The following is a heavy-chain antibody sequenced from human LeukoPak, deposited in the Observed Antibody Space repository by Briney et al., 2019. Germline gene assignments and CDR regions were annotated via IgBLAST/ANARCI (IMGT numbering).Heavy chain of an antibody. V-gene: IGHV3-7*01. J-gene: IGHJ4*02. Sequence: GGSLRLSCTASGFTFKNYRMTWVRQAPGKGLEWVASMKDDGNEIQYVDSVKGRFTISRDNAKNSQYLQMNNLRAEDTAVYYCARNRATNDYWGQGTLATVSS. CDR1: GFTFKNYR. CDR2: MKDDGNEI. CDR3: ARNRATNDY. D-gene: IGHD1-26*01.